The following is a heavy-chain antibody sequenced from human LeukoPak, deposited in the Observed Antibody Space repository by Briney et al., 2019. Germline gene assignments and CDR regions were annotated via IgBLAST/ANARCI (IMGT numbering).Heavy chain of an antibody. CDR1: GGSFSGYY. V-gene: IGHV4-34*01. CDR3: ARDTVGAPLFDY. Sequence: SETLSLTCAVYGGSFSGYYWSWIRQPPGKGLEWIGEINHSGSTNYNPSLKSRVTISVGTSKNQFSLKLSSVTAADTAVYYCARDTVGAPLFDYWGQGTLVTVSS. CDR2: INHSGST. D-gene: IGHD1-26*01. J-gene: IGHJ4*02.